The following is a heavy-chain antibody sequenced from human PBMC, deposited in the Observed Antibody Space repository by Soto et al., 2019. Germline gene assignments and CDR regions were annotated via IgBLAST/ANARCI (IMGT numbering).Heavy chain of an antibody. CDR3: AKRPLALRVFEY. D-gene: IGHD4-17*01. CDR1: GFIFSNYA. Sequence: EVQLLDSGGGLVQPGESLRLSCAASGFIFSNYAMNWCRQVPGKGLEWVPTIGANGGPTYYADSVKGRFTISRDNSRDTLYLHMNSQRPQDTAVYYCAKRPLALRVFEYWGQGTLVSVSS. J-gene: IGHJ4*02. V-gene: IGHV3-23*01. CDR2: IGANGGPT.